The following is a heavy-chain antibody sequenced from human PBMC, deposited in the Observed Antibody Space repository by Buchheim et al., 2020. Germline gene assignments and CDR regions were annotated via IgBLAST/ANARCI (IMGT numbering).Heavy chain of an antibody. V-gene: IGHV4-59*01. CDR3: ARGYSGYEYYFDY. CDR1: GGSISSYY. D-gene: IGHD5-12*01. CDR2: IYYSGST. J-gene: IGHJ4*02. Sequence: QVQLQESGPGLVKPSETLSLTCTVSGGSISSYYWSWIRQPPGKGLEWIGYIYYSGSTNYNPSLKSRVTISVDTSKNQFSFKLSSVTAADTAVYYCARGYSGYEYYFDYWGQGTL.